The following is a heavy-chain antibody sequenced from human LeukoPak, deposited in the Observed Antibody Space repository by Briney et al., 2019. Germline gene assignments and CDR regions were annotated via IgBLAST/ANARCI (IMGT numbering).Heavy chain of an antibody. V-gene: IGHV4-39*07. CDR2: IFYSGST. CDR3: ARGFDGPNAFDI. CDR1: GGSISTSNYY. D-gene: IGHD3-9*01. Sequence: SETLSLTCTVSGGSISTSNYYWGWIRQPPGKGLEWIGNIFYSGSTNYNPSLKSRVTVSIDTSKNQVSLKLSSMTAADTAVYYCARGFDGPNAFDIWGQGTMVTVSS. J-gene: IGHJ3*02.